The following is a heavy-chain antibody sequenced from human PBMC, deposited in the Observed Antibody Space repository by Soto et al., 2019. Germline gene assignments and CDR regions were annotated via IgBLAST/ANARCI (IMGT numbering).Heavy chain of an antibody. CDR2: ISAYNGNT. D-gene: IGHD2-2*02. CDR3: ARDIVVVPAAIGSYYYGMDV. V-gene: IGHV1-18*01. CDR1: GYTFTSYG. J-gene: IGHJ6*02. Sequence: ASVKVSCKASGYTFTSYGISWLRQAPGQGLEWIGWISAYNGNTNYAQKLQGRVTMTTDTSTSTAYMELRSLRSDDTAVYYCARDIVVVPAAIGSYYYGMDVWGQGTTVTVSS.